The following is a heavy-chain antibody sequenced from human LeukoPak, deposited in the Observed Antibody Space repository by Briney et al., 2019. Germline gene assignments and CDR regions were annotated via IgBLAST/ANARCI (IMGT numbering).Heavy chain of an antibody. CDR1: GFTFSSYS. J-gene: IGHJ4*02. D-gene: IGHD2/OR15-2a*01. V-gene: IGHV3-21*01. CDR3: ARVSSFCFDY. Sequence: PGGSLRLSCAASGFTFSSYSMNWVRQAPGKGLEWVSSISSSSSYIYYADSVKGRFTISRDNAKNSLYLQMNSLRADDTAVYYCARVSSFCFDYWGQGTLVTVSS. CDR2: ISSSSSYI.